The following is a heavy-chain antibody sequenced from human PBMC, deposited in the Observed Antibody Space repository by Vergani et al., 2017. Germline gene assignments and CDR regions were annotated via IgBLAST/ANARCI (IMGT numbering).Heavy chain of an antibody. CDR3: ARPSYCSSTSCPFDY. Sequence: QVQLVQSGAEVKKPGASVKVSCKASGGTFSSYAISWVRQAPGQGLEWMGRIIPILGIANYAQKFQGRVTITADKSTSTAYMELSNLRSEDTAVYYCARPSYCSSTSCPFDYWGQGTLVTVSS. V-gene: IGHV1-69*04. CDR1: GGTFSSYA. J-gene: IGHJ4*02. CDR2: IIPILGIA. D-gene: IGHD2-2*01.